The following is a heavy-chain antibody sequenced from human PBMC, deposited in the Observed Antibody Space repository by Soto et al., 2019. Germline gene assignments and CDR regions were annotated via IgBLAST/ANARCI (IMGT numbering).Heavy chain of an antibody. CDR2: IYYSGST. J-gene: IGHJ4*02. CDR1: GGSISSYY. Sequence: QVQLQESGPGLVKPSETLSLTCTVSGGSISSYYWSWIRQPPGKGLEWIGFIYYSGSTNYNPSLKSRVTISVDTSKNQFSLKLSSVTAADTAVYYCAREKTTIGDFDYWGQGPLVTVSS. CDR3: AREKTTIGDFDY. D-gene: IGHD1-7*01. V-gene: IGHV4-59*01.